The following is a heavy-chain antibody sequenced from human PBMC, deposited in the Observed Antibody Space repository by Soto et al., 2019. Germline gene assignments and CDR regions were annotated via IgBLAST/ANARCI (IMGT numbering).Heavy chain of an antibody. CDR3: ARAHLIASRLMWYLDL. V-gene: IGHV6-1*01. CDR1: GDSVSSNNAA. CDR2: TYCRSKWYN. D-gene: IGHD6-6*01. Sequence: SQTLSLTCAISGDSVSSNNAAWHWIRQSPSRGLEWLGRTYCRSKWYNDYAMSVKGRITINPDTSKDHFSLQLNSVTPEDTAVYYCARAHLIASRLMWYLDLWGRVTMVTVSS. J-gene: IGHJ2*01.